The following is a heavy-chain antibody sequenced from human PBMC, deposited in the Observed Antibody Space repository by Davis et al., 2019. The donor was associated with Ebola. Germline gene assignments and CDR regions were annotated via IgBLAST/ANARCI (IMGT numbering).Heavy chain of an antibody. V-gene: IGHV3-48*01. CDR2: ISSSSSTI. D-gene: IGHD3-16*01. Sequence: GGSLRLSCAASGFTFSSYSMNWVRQAPGKGLEWVSYISSSSSTIYYAHSVKGRFTIYRDNDKNSLYLQMNSLRAEDTAVYYCARASGGAAIAFDIWGQGTMVTVSS. CDR1: GFTFSSYS. CDR3: ARASGGAAIAFDI. J-gene: IGHJ3*02.